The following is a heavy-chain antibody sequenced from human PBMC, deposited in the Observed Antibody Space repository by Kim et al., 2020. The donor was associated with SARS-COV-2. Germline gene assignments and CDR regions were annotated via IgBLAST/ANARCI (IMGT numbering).Heavy chain of an antibody. D-gene: IGHD6-13*01. Sequence: YADSVKGRFTISRDNAKNSLYLQMNSLRAEDTALYYCAKDKDYSSSYFDYWGQGTLVTVSS. J-gene: IGHJ4*02. CDR3: AKDKDYSSSYFDY. V-gene: IGHV3-9*01.